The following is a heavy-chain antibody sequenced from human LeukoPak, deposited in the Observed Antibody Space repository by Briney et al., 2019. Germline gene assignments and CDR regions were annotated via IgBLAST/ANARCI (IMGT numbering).Heavy chain of an antibody. V-gene: IGHV3-30*02. CDR3: AKDYYDFWSGYYLDAFDI. CDR2: IRYDGSNK. CDR1: GFTFSSYG. D-gene: IGHD3-3*01. Sequence: GGSLRLSCAASGFTFSSYGMHWVRQAPGKGLEWVAFIRYDGSNKYYADSVKGRFTISRDNSKNTLYLQMNSLRAEDTTVYYCAKDYYDFWSGYYLDAFDIWGQGTMVTVSS. J-gene: IGHJ3*02.